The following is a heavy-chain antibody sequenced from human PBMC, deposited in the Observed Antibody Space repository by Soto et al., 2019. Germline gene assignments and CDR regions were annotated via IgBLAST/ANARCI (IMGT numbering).Heavy chain of an antibody. Sequence: QVQLVESGGGVVQPGRSLRLSCAASGFTFSSYGMHWVRQAPGKGLEWVAVIWYDGSNKYYADSVKGRFTISRDNSKNTLYLQMNSLRAEDTAVYYCARGAFGYYYDSSGYYPDYWGQGTLVTVSS. J-gene: IGHJ4*02. CDR3: ARGAFGYYYDSSGYYPDY. D-gene: IGHD3-22*01. CDR1: GFTFSSYG. V-gene: IGHV3-33*01. CDR2: IWYDGSNK.